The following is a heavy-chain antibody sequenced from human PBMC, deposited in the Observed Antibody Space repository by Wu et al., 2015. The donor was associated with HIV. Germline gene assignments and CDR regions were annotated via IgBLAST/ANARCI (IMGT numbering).Heavy chain of an antibody. J-gene: IGHJ4*01. CDR3: YCXRSHKWTTNCAYDGNFDY. CDR1: GYTFIGDY. D-gene: IGHD4-17*01. CDR2: INPNNGCK. V-gene: IGHV1-2*02. Sequence: QVQLVQSETEVKKPGASVKVSCKASGYTFIGDYIHWVRQAPGQGLEWMGWINPNNGCKQTMHRKVSGQGHYGPGTLHQYNLNMTLNRLRSETTNGLSYYCXRSHKWTTNCAYDGNFDY.